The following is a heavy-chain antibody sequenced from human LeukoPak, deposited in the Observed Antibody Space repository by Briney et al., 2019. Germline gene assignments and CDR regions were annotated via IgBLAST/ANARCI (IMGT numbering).Heavy chain of an antibody. CDR2: IYTREST. CDR3: ARAGDSSGYEYYFDY. J-gene: IGHJ4*02. V-gene: IGHV4-4*07. D-gene: IGHD3-22*01. CDR1: GGSINSYY. Sequence: PSETLSLTCTVSGGSINSYYWSWIRQPAGRGLEWIGRIYTRESTNYNPPLKSRVIMSVDTYKNQFSLKLSSVSAADTAVYYCARAGDSSGYEYYFDYWGQGTLVTVSS.